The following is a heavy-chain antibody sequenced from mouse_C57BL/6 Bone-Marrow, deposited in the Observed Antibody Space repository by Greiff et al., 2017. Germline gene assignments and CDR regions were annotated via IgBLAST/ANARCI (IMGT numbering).Heavy chain of an antibody. J-gene: IGHJ2*01. CDR3: ARRGDPLNYFDY. CDR1: GFTFSDSG. Sequence: DVKLVESGGGLVKPGGSLKLSCAASGFTFSDSGMHWVRQAPEKGLEWVAYISSGSSTIYYADTVKCRFTISRDNSKDTRFLQMTSLSSEDTAIYYCARRGDPLNYFDYWGQGTTLTVFS. V-gene: IGHV5-17*01. D-gene: IGHD3-3*01. CDR2: ISSGSSTI.